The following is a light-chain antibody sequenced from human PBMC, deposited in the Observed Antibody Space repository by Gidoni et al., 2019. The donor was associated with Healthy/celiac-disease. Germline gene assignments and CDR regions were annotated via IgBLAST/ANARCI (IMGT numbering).Light chain of an antibody. CDR3: QQSYSTLWT. CDR1: QSISSY. V-gene: IGKV1-39*01. J-gene: IGKJ1*01. CDR2: AAS. Sequence: DIQMTQSPSSLSASVGDRVTITCRASQSISSYLNWYQQKPGKAPKLLIYAASSLQRGVPSRFRGSGSGTDFTLTISSLQPEDFATYYCQQSYSTLWTFXQXTKVXIK.